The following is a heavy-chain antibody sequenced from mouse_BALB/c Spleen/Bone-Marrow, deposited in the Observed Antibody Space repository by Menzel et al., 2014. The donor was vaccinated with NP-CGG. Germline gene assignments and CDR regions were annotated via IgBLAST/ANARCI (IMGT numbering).Heavy chain of an antibody. D-gene: IGHD1-1*01. J-gene: IGHJ1*01. CDR3: ARGYYGRTYGWYFDV. CDR2: IDPSDSET. CDR1: RYTFTNYW. Sequence: VQLQQSGAAFVKPGAPVKLFCKASRYTFTNYWLNWARQRPGRGLEWIGRIDPSDSETHYNQKLKDKATLTVDQSSSTAYIQPSSLTSEDSAVYYCARGYYGRTYGWYFDVWGAGTTVTVSS. V-gene: IGHV1-69*02.